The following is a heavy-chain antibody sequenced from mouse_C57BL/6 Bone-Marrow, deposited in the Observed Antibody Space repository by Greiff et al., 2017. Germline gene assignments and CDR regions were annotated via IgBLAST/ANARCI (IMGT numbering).Heavy chain of an antibody. V-gene: IGHV1-81*01. Sequence: VKLQESGAELARPGASVKLSCTASGYTFTSYGISWVKQRPGQGLEWIGEIYPRSGNTYYNEKFKGKATLTADKSSSTAYMELRSLTSEDSAVYFCASLYDGYSAWFAYWGQGTLVTVSA. CDR3: ASLYDGYSAWFAY. J-gene: IGHJ3*01. CDR2: IYPRSGNT. CDR1: GYTFTSYG. D-gene: IGHD2-3*01.